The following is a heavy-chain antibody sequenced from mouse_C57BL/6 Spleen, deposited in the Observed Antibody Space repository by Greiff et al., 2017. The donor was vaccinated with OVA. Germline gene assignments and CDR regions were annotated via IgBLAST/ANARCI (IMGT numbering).Heavy chain of an antibody. D-gene: IGHD2-3*01. CDR1: GYTFTSYW. CDR3: ARDGNDPYYFDY. Sequence: VQLQQPGAELVKPGASVKLSCKASGYTFTSYWMHWVKQRPGQGLEWIGMIHPNSGSTNYNEKFKSKATLTVDKSSSTAYMQLSSLTSEDSAVYYCARDGNDPYYFDYWGQGTTLTVSS. J-gene: IGHJ2*01. CDR2: IHPNSGST. V-gene: IGHV1-64*01.